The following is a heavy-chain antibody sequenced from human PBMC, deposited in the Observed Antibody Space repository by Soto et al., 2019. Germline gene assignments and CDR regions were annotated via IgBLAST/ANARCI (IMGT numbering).Heavy chain of an antibody. CDR1: GFTFDDNA. Sequence: GGSLRLSCAVSGFTFDDNAMHWVRQAPEKGLEWVSGINWKSDIGYADSVKGRFTISRDNAENSLYLQMNSLRAEDTALYYCAISQDRGGRTTLIYWGQGTQVTVSS. CDR2: INWKSDI. D-gene: IGHD4-17*01. CDR3: AISQDRGGRTTLIY. J-gene: IGHJ4*02. V-gene: IGHV3-9*01.